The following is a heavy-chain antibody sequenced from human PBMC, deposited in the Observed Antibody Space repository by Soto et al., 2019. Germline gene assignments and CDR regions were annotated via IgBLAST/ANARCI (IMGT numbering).Heavy chain of an antibody. D-gene: IGHD6-13*01. J-gene: IGHJ5*02. CDR1: GGSISSGGYY. CDR3: ARGSARIAAAGTSWFDP. V-gene: IGHV4-31*03. Sequence: PSETLSLTCTVPGGSISSGGYYCSWIRQHPGKGLEWIGYIYYSGSTYYNPSLKSRVTISVDTSKNQLSLKLSSVTAADTAVYYCARGSARIAAAGTSWFDPWGQGTLVTVSS. CDR2: IYYSGST.